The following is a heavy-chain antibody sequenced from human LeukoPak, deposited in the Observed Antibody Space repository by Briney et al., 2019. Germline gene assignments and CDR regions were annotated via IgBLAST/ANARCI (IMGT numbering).Heavy chain of an antibody. CDR3: ARSVQWLAFDY. CDR2: INHSGST. Sequence: SETLSLTCAVYGGSFSGYYWSWIRQPPGKGLEWIGEINHSGSTNYNPSLKSRVTISVDTSKNQFSLKLSSVTAADTAVYYCARSVQWLAFDYWGQGTLVTVSS. CDR1: GGSFSGYY. D-gene: IGHD6-19*01. J-gene: IGHJ4*02. V-gene: IGHV4-34*01.